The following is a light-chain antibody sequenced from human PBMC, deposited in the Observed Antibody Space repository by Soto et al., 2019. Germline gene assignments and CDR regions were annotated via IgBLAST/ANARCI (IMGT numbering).Light chain of an antibody. CDR3: LQRSNWLT. CDR2: GAS. V-gene: IGKV3-11*01. CDR1: QSVSSY. J-gene: IGKJ4*01. Sequence: EIVLTQSPATLSLSPGERATLSCRASQSVSSYLAWYQQKPGQAPRLLIYGASNRATGIPARFSGSGSGTDFTLTIRSLEPEDSAVDYCLQRSNWLTFGGGTKVEIK.